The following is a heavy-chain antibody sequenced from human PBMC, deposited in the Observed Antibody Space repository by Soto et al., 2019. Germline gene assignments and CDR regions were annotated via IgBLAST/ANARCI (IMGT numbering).Heavy chain of an antibody. CDR3: PRQGTTSRYYDYYYDGFAV. CDR1: DYTFTSYG. D-gene: IGHD3-10*01. V-gene: IGHV1-18*01. Sequence: QVQLVQSGAEVKKPGALVKVSCKASDYTFTSYGISWVRQAPGQGREWMGWISAFNGNTNYAQKLQGRVTMTTDTSRGPTYLERRSVRSDDTVVYYGPRQGTTSRYYDYYYDGFAVWGQGNTVNGFS. J-gene: IGHJ6*02. CDR2: ISAFNGNT.